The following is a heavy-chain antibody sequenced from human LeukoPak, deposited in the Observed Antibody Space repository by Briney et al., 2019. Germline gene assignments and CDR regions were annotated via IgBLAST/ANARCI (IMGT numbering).Heavy chain of an antibody. CDR1: GGSISSSSYY. CDR2: IYYSGST. CDR3: ARVYGITTTVTSYYYYGMDV. V-gene: IGHV4-39*01. J-gene: IGHJ6*02. D-gene: IGHD4-17*01. Sequence: SETLSLTCTVSGGSISSSSYYWGWLRQPPGQGLEWIVSIYYSGSTHYNPSLKSRVTISVDTSKNQFSLKLSSVTAADTAVYYCARVYGITTTVTSYYYYGMDVWGQGTTVTVSS.